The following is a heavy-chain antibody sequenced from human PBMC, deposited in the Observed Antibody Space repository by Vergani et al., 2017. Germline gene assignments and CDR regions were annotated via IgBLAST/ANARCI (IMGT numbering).Heavy chain of an antibody. CDR1: GFTFSSYG. CDR2: ISYDGSNK. CDR3: AKDPSSPTVTSDYYYYDVMDV. J-gene: IGHJ6*02. V-gene: IGHV3-30*18. D-gene: IGHD4-11*01. Sequence: QVQLVESGGGVVQPGRSLRLSCAASGFTFSSYGMHWVRQAPGKGLEWVAVISYDGSNKYYADSVKGRFTISRDTSKNTLYLQMNSLRAEDTAVYYCAKDPSSPTVTSDYYYYDVMDVGGQGTTVTVSS.